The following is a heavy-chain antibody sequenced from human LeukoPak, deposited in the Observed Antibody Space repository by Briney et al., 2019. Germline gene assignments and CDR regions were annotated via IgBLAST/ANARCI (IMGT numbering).Heavy chain of an antibody. CDR2: ISGSGGST. CDR1: GFSFSIYG. Sequence: GGSLRLSCEASGFSFSIYGMSWVRQAPGKGLEWVSAISGSGGSTYYADSVKGRFTISRDNSKNTLYLQMNSLRAEDTAVYYCALAVADYYFDYWGQGTLVTVSS. J-gene: IGHJ4*02. D-gene: IGHD6-19*01. V-gene: IGHV3-23*01. CDR3: ALAVADYYFDY.